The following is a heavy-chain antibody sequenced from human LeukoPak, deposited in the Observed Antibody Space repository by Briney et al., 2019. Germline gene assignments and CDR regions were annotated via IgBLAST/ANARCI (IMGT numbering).Heavy chain of an antibody. CDR1: GFTFSSYG. J-gene: IGHJ4*02. D-gene: IGHD3-22*01. CDR3: AKGRSMIVATTVAY. Sequence: GGSLRLSCAASGFTFSSYGMHWVRQAPGKGLEWVAVISYDGSNKYYADSVKGRFSISRDNSKSTLYLQMNSLRAEDTAVYYCAKGRSMIVATTVAYWGREPWSPSPQ. V-gene: IGHV3-30*18. CDR2: ISYDGSNK.